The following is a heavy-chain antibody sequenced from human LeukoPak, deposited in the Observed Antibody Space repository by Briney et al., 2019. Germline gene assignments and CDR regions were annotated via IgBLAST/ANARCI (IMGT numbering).Heavy chain of an antibody. CDR1: GFTFSDYY. CDR2: ISSSSSYI. Sequence: GSLRLSCAASGFTFSDYYMSWIRQAPGKGLEWVSSISSSSSYIYYADSVKGRFTISRDNAKNSLYLQMNSLRAEDTAVYYCARVAPHYYDSSGYYDFDYWGQGTLVTVSS. V-gene: IGHV3-11*06. D-gene: IGHD3-22*01. CDR3: ARVAPHYYDSSGYYDFDY. J-gene: IGHJ4*02.